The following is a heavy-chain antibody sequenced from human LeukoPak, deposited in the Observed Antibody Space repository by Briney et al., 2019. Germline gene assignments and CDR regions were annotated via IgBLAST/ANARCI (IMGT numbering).Heavy chain of an antibody. V-gene: IGHV3-23*01. CDR2: ISGSGGST. CDR1: GFTFSSYA. CDR3: ARVWCTSTSCYAWYYYGMDV. Sequence: GGSLRLSCAASGFTFSSYAMSWVRQAPGKGLEWVSAISGSGGSTYYADSVKGRFTISRDNSKNTLYLQMSSLRAEDTAVYYCARVWCTSTSCYAWYYYGMDVWGQGATVTVSS. J-gene: IGHJ6*02. D-gene: IGHD2-2*01.